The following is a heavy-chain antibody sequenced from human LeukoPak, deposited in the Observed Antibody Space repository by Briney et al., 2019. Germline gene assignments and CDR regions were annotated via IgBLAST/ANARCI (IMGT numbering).Heavy chain of an antibody. V-gene: IGHV3-48*03. CDR2: ISSSGSTI. CDR1: GFTVSNYE. J-gene: IGHJ4*02. D-gene: IGHD3-22*01. CDR3: ARDATEYYYDQGFDY. Sequence: GGSLRLSCAASGFTVSNYEMNWVRQAPGKGLEWVSYISSSGSTIYYADSVKGRFTISRDNSKNTLYLQMNSLRAEDTAVYYCARDATEYYYDQGFDYWGQGTLVTVSS.